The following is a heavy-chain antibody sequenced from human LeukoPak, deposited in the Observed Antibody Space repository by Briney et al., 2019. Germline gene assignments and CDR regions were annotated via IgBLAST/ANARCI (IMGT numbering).Heavy chain of an antibody. CDR1: GYTFTDYY. V-gene: IGHV1-2*02. Sequence: ASVKVSCKASGYTFTDYYMHWVRQAPGQGLEWMGWINPNSGGTHYAQKFQGSVTMTGDTSISTAYMELSRLRSDDTAVYYCASPRIRNVFDIWGQGTMVTVSS. CDR3: ASPRIRNVFDI. D-gene: IGHD1-1*01. J-gene: IGHJ3*02. CDR2: INPNSGGT.